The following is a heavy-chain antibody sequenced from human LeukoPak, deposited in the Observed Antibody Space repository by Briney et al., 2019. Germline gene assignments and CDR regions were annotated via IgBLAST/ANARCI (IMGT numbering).Heavy chain of an antibody. J-gene: IGHJ4*02. D-gene: IGHD3-16*01. CDR1: GFTFSSYW. Sequence: PGGSLRLSCAASGFTFSSYWMSWVRQAPGKGLEWVANIKQDGSEKYYVDSVKGRFTISRDNAKNSLYLQLNSLRAEDTAVYYCARVPLRSRDNFDYWGQGTLVTVSS. V-gene: IGHV3-7*03. CDR3: ARVPLRSRDNFDY. CDR2: IKQDGSEK.